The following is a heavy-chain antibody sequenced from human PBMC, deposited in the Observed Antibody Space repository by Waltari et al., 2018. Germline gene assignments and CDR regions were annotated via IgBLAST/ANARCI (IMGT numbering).Heavy chain of an antibody. J-gene: IGHJ3*02. CDR3: VRHWSIEYSSSSGAFDI. CDR1: GYSFTSYW. D-gene: IGHD6-6*01. Sequence: EVQLVQPGAEVKKPGESLKISCKDSGYSFTSYWNGWVRQMPGKGLEWMGISYPGDSDTRYSPSFQGQVTISADKSISTAYLQWSSLKASDTAMYYCVRHWSIEYSSSSGAFDIWGQGTMVTVSS. V-gene: IGHV5-51*01. CDR2: SYPGDSDT.